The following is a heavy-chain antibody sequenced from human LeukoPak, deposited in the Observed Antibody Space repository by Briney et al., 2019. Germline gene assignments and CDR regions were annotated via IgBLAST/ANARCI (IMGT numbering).Heavy chain of an antibody. CDR1: GGTFSSYA. J-gene: IGHJ4*02. CDR3: ARVQQLVLDY. D-gene: IGHD6-6*01. Sequence: GASVKVSCKASGGTFSSYAISWVRQAPGQGLEWMGGIIPIFGTANSAQKFQGRVTITAHASTSTAYMELSSLRSEDTAVYYCARVQQLVLDYWGQGTLVTVSS. V-gene: IGHV1-69*13. CDR2: IIPIFGTA.